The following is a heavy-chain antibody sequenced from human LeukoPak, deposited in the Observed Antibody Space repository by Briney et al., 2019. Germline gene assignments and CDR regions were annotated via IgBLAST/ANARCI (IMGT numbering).Heavy chain of an antibody. V-gene: IGHV4-4*07. D-gene: IGHD3-3*01. J-gene: IGHJ3*02. CDR1: GGSINGYF. CDR2: IYTSGGT. Sequence: PSETLSLTCTVSGGSINGYFWTWIRQPAGKGLEWIGRIYTSGGTIYNPSLKGRVTMSVDTSKNQLSLKLTSVTVADTAVYYCARRYGENTIFGVVPKDAVDIWGQGTMVTVSS. CDR3: ARRYGENTIFGVVPKDAVDI.